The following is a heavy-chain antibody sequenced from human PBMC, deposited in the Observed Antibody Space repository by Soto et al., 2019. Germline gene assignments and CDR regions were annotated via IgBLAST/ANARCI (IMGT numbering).Heavy chain of an antibody. V-gene: IGHV3-53*01. J-gene: IGHJ6*02. CDR2: IYSGGST. Sequence: GGSLRLSCAASGFTVSSNYTSWVRQAPGKGLEWVSVIYSGGSTYYADSVKGRFTISRDNSKNTLYLQMNSLRAEHTAVYYCAIKIVPNYQNYYYVMYFWGQGSTGTSP. CDR3: AIKIVPNYQNYYYVMYF. CDR1: GFTVSSNY. D-gene: IGHD1-7*01.